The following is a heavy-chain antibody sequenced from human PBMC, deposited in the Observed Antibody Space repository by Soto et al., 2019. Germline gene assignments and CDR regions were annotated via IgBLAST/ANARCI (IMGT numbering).Heavy chain of an antibody. D-gene: IGHD3-22*01. Sequence: QVQLVESGGGVVQPGRSLRLSCAASGFTFSNYGIHWVRQAPGKGLEWVAVIWYDGSKKYYADSVKGRLTISRDDSKNTVYLQMDSLRVEDTAVYYCTRDGDTRGYYSIFDHWGQGTLVTVSS. CDR2: IWYDGSKK. V-gene: IGHV3-33*01. J-gene: IGHJ4*02. CDR1: GFTFSNYG. CDR3: TRDGDTRGYYSIFDH.